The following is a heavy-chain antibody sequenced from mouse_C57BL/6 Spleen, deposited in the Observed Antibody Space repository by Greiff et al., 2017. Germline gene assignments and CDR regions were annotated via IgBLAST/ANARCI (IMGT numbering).Heavy chain of an antibody. Sequence: QVQLQQPGAELVKPGASVKLSCKASGYTFTSYWMHWVKQRPGQGLEWIGMFHPNSGSTNYNEKFKSKATLTVDKSSSTAYMQLSSLTYEDSAVYYCARSDDYGYYFDYWGQGTTLTVSS. CDR2: FHPNSGST. V-gene: IGHV1-64*01. CDR3: ARSDDYGYYFDY. D-gene: IGHD2-4*01. J-gene: IGHJ2*01. CDR1: GYTFTSYW.